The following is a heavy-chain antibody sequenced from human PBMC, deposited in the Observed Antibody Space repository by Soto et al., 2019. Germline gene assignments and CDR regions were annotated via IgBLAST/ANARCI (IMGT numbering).Heavy chain of an antibody. CDR3: ARSLPWVAARPGAGGDDY. D-gene: IGHD6-6*01. Sequence: QVQLVQSGAEVKKPGASVKVSCKASGYTFTSYGISWVRQAPGQGLEWMGWISAYNGNTNCAQKLQGRVTMTTDTXTXTXXMELRSLRSDDTAVYYCARSLPWVAARPGAGGDDYWGQGTLVTVSS. CDR1: GYTFTSYG. J-gene: IGHJ4*02. CDR2: ISAYNGNT. V-gene: IGHV1-18*01.